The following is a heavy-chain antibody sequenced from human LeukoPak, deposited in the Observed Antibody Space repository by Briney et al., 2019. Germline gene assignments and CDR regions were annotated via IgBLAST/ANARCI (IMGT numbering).Heavy chain of an antibody. D-gene: IGHD1-26*01. V-gene: IGHV4-39*07. J-gene: IGHJ4*02. CDR3: ARGLGGSYGIDY. CDR1: GGSISSSSYY. CDR2: IYYSGST. Sequence: SETLSLTCTVSGGSISSSSYYWGWIRQPPGKGLEWIVSIYYSGSTYYNPSLKSRVTISVDTSKNQFSLKLSSVTAADTAVYYCARGLGGSYGIDYWGQGTLVTVSS.